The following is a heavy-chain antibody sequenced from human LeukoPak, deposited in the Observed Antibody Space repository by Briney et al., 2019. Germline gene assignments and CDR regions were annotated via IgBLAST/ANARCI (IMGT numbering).Heavy chain of an antibody. J-gene: IGHJ4*02. V-gene: IGHV3-23*01. CDR1: GFTFSSYA. CDR2: ISGSGGST. D-gene: IGHD6-6*01. Sequence: GGSLRLAWAVSGFTFSSYAMSWVRQAPGKGLEWVSAISGSGGSTYYADSVKGRFTISRDNSKNTLYLQMNSLRGEDTAVYYCAKGSSSSPGVPDYWGQGTLVTVSS. CDR3: AKGSSSSPGVPDY.